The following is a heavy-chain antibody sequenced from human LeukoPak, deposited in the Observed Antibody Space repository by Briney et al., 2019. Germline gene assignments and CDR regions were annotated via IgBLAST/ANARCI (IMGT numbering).Heavy chain of an antibody. CDR3: ASGRSNYYRSPLDS. CDR2: IFASGST. J-gene: IGHJ4*02. Sequence: PSETLSLTCTVSGGSISSSPYYLSWIRQPAGKGLEWIGRIFASGSTDYSPSLKSRVDISVDTSKNQFSLDLNSVTAADTAVYYCASGRSNYYRSPLDSWGQGTLVTVSS. V-gene: IGHV4-61*02. CDR1: GGSISSSPYY. D-gene: IGHD3-22*01.